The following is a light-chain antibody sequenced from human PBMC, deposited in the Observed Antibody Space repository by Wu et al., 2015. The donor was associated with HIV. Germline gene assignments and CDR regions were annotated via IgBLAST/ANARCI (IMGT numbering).Light chain of an antibody. V-gene: IGKV3D-20*02. CDR3: QQRTNWPLIS. CDR1: QSVSSTS. J-gene: IGKJ5*01. CDR2: DTS. Sequence: EIVLTQSPGTLSLSPGERATLSCRASQSVSSTSLAWYQQKSGQAPKLLIYDTSSRATGVPARFSGSASGTDFTLTISSLEPEDSAIYYCQQRTNWPLISFGPGHAWRLN.